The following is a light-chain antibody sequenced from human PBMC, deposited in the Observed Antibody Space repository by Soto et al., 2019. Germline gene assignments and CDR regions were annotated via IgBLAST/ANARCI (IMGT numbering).Light chain of an antibody. V-gene: IGKV1-39*01. Sequence: DIQMTQSPTSLSSYLFDIVTITCRASQIISTYLNWYQQRPGKAPKLLIYAASSLQSGVPSRFSGSGSGTDFTLTITSLQPEDFATYYCQQSYITPRTFGQGTKVDIK. CDR3: QQSYITPRT. CDR2: AAS. CDR1: QIISTY. J-gene: IGKJ1*01.